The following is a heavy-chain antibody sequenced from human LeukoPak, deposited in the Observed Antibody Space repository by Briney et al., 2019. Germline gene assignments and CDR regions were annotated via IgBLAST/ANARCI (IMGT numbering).Heavy chain of an antibody. CDR1: GFTFSSYS. D-gene: IGHD3-3*01. CDR2: ISSSSSTM. J-gene: IGHJ5*02. V-gene: IGHV3-48*01. Sequence: PGGSLRLSCAASGFTFSSYSMNWVRQAPGKGLEWVSYISSSSSTMYYADSVKGRFTISRDNAKNSLYLQMNSLRAEDTAVYYCARGSEGDNYDFWSGYPSPNWFDPWGQGTLVTVSS. CDR3: ARGSEGDNYDFWSGYPSPNWFDP.